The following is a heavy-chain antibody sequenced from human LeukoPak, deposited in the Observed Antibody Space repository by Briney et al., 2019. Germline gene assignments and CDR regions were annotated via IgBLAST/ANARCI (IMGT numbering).Heavy chain of an antibody. CDR1: GYTFTGYY. D-gene: IGHD3-22*01. CDR3: ARVRGRAFGYYDSSGYYSYDY. Sequence: ASVKVSCKASGYTFTGYYMHWVRQAPGQGLEWMGWINPNSGGTNYAQKFQGRVTMTRDTSISTAYMELSRLRSDDTAVYYCARVRGRAFGYYDSSGYYSYDYWGQGTLVTVSS. CDR2: INPNSGGT. V-gene: IGHV1-2*02. J-gene: IGHJ4*02.